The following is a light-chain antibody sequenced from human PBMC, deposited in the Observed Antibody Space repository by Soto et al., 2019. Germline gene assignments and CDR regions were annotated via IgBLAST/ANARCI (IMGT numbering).Light chain of an antibody. CDR2: ATS. CDR1: QSVGNN. CDR3: QQYGDWPLP. V-gene: IGKV3-15*01. Sequence: EIVMTQSPATLSVSPGERATLSCRASQSVGNNFAWYQQKPGQAPRLLIFATSTRTTGVTDRFSGSGSGTEFTLNISSLQSEYFAVYSCQQYGDWPLPFGGGAKVEIE. J-gene: IGKJ4*01.